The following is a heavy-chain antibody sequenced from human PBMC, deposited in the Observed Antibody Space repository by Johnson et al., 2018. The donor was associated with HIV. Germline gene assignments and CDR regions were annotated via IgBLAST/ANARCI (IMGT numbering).Heavy chain of an antibody. D-gene: IGHD4-17*01. CDR3: AKLPVLYGDFDDAFNI. V-gene: IGHV3-30*02. Sequence: QVQLVESGGGVVQPGRSLRLSCAASGFTFSSYAMHWVRQAPGKGLEWVAFIRYDGSNKYYADSVKGRFTISRDNSKNTLYLQMNSLRAEDTAVYYCAKLPVLYGDFDDAFNIWGQGTMVTVSS. CDR1: GFTFSSYA. CDR2: IRYDGSNK. J-gene: IGHJ3*02.